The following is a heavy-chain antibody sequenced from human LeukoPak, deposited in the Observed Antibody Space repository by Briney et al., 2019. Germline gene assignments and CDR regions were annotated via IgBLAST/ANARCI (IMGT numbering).Heavy chain of an antibody. CDR3: ARLDSSVFIFDY. V-gene: IGHV4-30-2*01. J-gene: IGHJ4*02. CDR2: IYHSGST. Sequence: PSQTLSLTCTVSGGSISSGGYYWSWIRQPPGKGLEWIGYIYHSGSTYYNPSLKSRVTISVDRSKNQFSLKLSSVTAADTAVYYCARLDSSVFIFDYWGQETLVTVSS. D-gene: IGHD3-22*01. CDR1: GGSISSGGYY.